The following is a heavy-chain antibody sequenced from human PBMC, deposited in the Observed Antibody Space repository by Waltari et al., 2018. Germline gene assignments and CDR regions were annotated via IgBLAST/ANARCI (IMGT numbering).Heavy chain of an antibody. CDR2: IYSGGST. V-gene: IGHV3-53*02. CDR1: GFTVSSNY. D-gene: IGHD2-21*02. Sequence: EVQLVETGGGLIQPGGSLRLSCAASGFTVSSNYMSWVRQAPGKGLDGVSVIYSGGSTYYADSVKGRFTISRDNSKNTLYLQMNSLRAEDTAVYYCAREMVTALYYWGQGTLVTVSS. J-gene: IGHJ4*02. CDR3: AREMVTALYY.